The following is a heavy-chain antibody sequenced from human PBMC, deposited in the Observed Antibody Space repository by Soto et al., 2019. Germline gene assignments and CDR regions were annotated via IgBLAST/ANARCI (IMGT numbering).Heavy chain of an antibody. CDR2: INHSGST. J-gene: IGHJ4*02. CDR1: GGSFSGYY. D-gene: IGHD2-15*01. V-gene: IGHV4-34*01. Sequence: QVQLQQWGAGLLKPSETLSLTCAVYGGSFSGYYWSWIRQPPGKGLEWIGEINHSGSTNYNPSLQSRVTISLYTSKNQCSQKLRFVTAADRAVYYCARAAPRYCSGGSCYSGRDYWRQGTLVTVSS. CDR3: ARAAPRYCSGGSCYSGRDY.